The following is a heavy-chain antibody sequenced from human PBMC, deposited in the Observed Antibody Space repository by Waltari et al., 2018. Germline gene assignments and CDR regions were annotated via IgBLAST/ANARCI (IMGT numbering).Heavy chain of an antibody. CDR3: ARTVVVVAAKFDY. V-gene: IGHV4-31*03. Sequence: QVQLQESGPGLGKPSQTLSLTCPFSVGSISSGGSSGSWSRQHPGKGLEWIGYIYYSGSTYYNPSLKSRVTISVDTSKNQFSLKLSSVTAADTAVYYCARTVVVVAAKFDYWGQGTLVTVSS. D-gene: IGHD2-15*01. CDR2: IYYSGST. J-gene: IGHJ4*02. CDR1: VGSISSGGSS.